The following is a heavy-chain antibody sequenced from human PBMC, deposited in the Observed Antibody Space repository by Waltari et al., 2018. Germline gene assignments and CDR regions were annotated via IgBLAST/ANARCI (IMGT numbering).Heavy chain of an antibody. CDR1: GFTFSDYT. CDR3: VRSDYGDYVGGYY. Sequence: EVQLVESGGGLVKPGGSLRLSCAASGFTFSDYTLSWVRQTPGKGLELVSSISSSSSFIDYADSVKGRFTISRDNAKNSLFLQMNSLRAEDTSVYYCVRSDYGDYVGGYYWGQGTVVTVSS. J-gene: IGHJ4*02. V-gene: IGHV3-21*01. CDR2: ISSSSSFI. D-gene: IGHD4-17*01.